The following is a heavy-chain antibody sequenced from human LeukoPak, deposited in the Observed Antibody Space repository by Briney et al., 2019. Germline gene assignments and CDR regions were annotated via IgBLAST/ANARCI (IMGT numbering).Heavy chain of an antibody. V-gene: IGHV4-39*01. CDR3: ARRGTYWNALGC. D-gene: IGHD1-1*01. CDR2: VSYTGST. J-gene: IGHJ4*02. Sequence: SETLSLTCTVSGGSVSDNGFFWGRIRQPPGKGLEWIGSVSYTGSTHYDPSLKSRVTMSIDTSKNQFSLNLTPVTAADTAVYYCARRGTYWNALGCWGQGALVTVSS. CDR1: GGSVSDNGFF.